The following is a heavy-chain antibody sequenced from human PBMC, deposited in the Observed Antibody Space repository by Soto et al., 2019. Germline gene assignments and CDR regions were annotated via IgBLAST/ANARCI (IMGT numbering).Heavy chain of an antibody. V-gene: IGHV4-34*01. D-gene: IGHD2-21*01. CDR2: INHSGST. CDR3: ARVSNGDSLRAVDY. CDR1: GGSFSGYY. J-gene: IGHJ4*02. Sequence: QVQLQQWGAGLLKPSETLSLTCAVYGGSFSGYYWSWIRQPPGKGLEWIGEINHSGSTNYNPSLKSRVTISVDTSKNQFSLKLSSVTAADTAVYYCARVSNGDSLRAVDYWGQGTLVTVSS.